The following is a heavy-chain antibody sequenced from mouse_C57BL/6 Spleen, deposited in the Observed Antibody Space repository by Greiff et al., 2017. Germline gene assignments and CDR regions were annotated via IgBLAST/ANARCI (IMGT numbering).Heavy chain of an antibody. CDR3: AIYDYEGFAY. J-gene: IGHJ3*01. CDR2: IHPNSGST. Sequence: QVQLQQSGAELVKPGASVKLSCKASGYTFTSYWMHWVKQRPGQGLEWIGMIHPNSGSTNYNEKFKSKATLTVDKSSSTAYMQLSSLTSEDSAVYYCAIYDYEGFAYWGQGTLVTVSA. D-gene: IGHD2-4*01. CDR1: GYTFTSYW. V-gene: IGHV1-64*01.